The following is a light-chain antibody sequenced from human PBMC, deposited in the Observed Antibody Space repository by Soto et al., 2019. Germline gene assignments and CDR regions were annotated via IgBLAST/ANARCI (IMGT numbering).Light chain of an antibody. Sequence: EIVLAQSPGTLSLSPGERATLSCRASQSVSSRLAWYQQKPGQAPRLLISGASSRATGIPDRFSGSGSGTDFTLTISRLEPEDFALYYCQQYVTSVITFGQGTRLEIK. CDR1: QSVSSR. V-gene: IGKV3-20*01. J-gene: IGKJ5*01. CDR3: QQYVTSVIT. CDR2: GAS.